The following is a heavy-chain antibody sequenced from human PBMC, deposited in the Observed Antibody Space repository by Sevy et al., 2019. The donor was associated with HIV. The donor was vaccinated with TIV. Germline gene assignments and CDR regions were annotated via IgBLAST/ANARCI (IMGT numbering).Heavy chain of an antibody. CDR2: ISSSSSYI. D-gene: IGHD6-13*01. CDR1: GFTFSSYS. V-gene: IGHV3-21*01. CDR3: ASYPEVRDSSSLVRYFQH. Sequence: GGSLRLSCAASGFTFSSYSMNWVRQAPGKGLEWVSSISSSSSYIYYADSVKGGFTISRDNAKNSLYLQMNSLRAEDTAVYYCASYPEVRDSSSLVRYFQHWGQGTLVTVSS. J-gene: IGHJ1*01.